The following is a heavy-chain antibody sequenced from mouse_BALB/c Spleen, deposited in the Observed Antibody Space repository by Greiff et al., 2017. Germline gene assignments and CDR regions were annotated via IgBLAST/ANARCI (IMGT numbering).Heavy chain of an antibody. CDR2: INPSNGGT. J-gene: IGHJ4*01. D-gene: IGHD2-1*01. V-gene: IGHV1S81*02. CDR3: TRSTGPYAMDY. Sequence: QVQLKQPGAELVKPGASVKLSCKASGYTFTSYYMYWVKQRPGQGLEWIGEINPSNGGTNFNEKFKSKATLTVDKSSSTAYMQLSSLTSEDSAVYYCTRSTGPYAMDYWGQGTSVTVSS. CDR1: GYTFTSYY.